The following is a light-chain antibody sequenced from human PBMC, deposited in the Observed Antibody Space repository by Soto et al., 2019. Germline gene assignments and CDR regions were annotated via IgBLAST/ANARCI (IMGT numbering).Light chain of an antibody. CDR3: QQRSNWPLT. V-gene: IGKV3-11*01. Sequence: IVLTQSPATLSLSPGEGATLSCRASQSVSSYLAWYQQKPGQAPRLLIYEASNRATGIPARFSGSGSGTDFTLTISSLEPADVAVYYCQQRSNWPLTFGQGTRLEIK. CDR1: QSVSSY. CDR2: EAS. J-gene: IGKJ5*01.